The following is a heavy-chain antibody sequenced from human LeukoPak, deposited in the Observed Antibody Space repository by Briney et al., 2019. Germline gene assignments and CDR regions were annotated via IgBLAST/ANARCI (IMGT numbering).Heavy chain of an antibody. V-gene: IGHV3-48*03. J-gene: IGHJ4*02. CDR2: ISSDGSTI. CDR3: ARDYGGSSPFDY. CDR1: GFTFSSFE. D-gene: IGHD4-23*01. Sequence: GGSLRLSCAASGFTFSSFEMHWVRQAPGKGLEWVSYISSDGSTIYYADSVKGRFTISRDNAKNSLYLQMNSLKAEDTAVYYCARDYGGSSPFDYWGQGTLVTVSS.